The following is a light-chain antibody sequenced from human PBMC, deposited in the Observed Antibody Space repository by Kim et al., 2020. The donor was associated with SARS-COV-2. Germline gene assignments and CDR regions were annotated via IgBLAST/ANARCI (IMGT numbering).Light chain of an antibody. CDR3: HQYNSDWT. J-gene: IGKJ1*01. Sequence: SGSVGDRGTITCRASQSISTSLAWYQQKPGKAPNLLIYKASSLQSGVPSRFSGSGSGTEFTLAISSLQPDDFATYYCHQYNSDWTFGQGTKVDIK. CDR1: QSISTS. CDR2: KAS. V-gene: IGKV1-5*03.